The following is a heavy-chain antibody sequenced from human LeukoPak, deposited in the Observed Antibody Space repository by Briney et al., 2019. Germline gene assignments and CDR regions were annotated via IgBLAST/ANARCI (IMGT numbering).Heavy chain of an antibody. CDR2: ISGSGGST. V-gene: IGHV3-23*01. J-gene: IGHJ6*04. Sequence: GASLRLSCAASGFTFSSYAMSWGLRAPGKGVEWVSAISGSGGSTYYADSVKGRFTISRDNSKNTLYLQMNSLRAEDTAVYYCAKEGWFGELLLVGYYYYGMDVWGKGTTVTVSS. CDR3: AKEGWFGELLLVGYYYYGMDV. D-gene: IGHD3-10*01. CDR1: GFTFSSYA.